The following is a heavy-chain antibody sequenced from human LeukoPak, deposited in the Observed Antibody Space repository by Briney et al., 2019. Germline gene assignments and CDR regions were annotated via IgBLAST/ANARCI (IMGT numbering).Heavy chain of an antibody. D-gene: IGHD2-8*01. V-gene: IGHV3-23*01. CDR1: GFTFNNYA. CDR2: ISGSGGST. J-gene: IGHJ4*02. CDR3: ARVYLERLTAGYFDH. Sequence: GGSLRLSCAASGFTFNNYAMSWVRQAPGKGLEWVSDISGSGGSTYYSSSVKGRFTISRDNSRNTLYLQMNSLRDDDSAAYFCARVYLERLTAGYFDHWGQGTQVTVSP.